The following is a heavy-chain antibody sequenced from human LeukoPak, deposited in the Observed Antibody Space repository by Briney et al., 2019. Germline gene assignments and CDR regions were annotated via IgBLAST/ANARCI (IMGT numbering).Heavy chain of an antibody. CDR3: ARANEPYYYYYYMDV. J-gene: IGHJ6*03. V-gene: IGHV4-4*07. Sequence: PSETLSLTCTVSGGSISSYYWSWIRQPAGKGLEWIGRIYTSGSTNYNPSLKSRVTMSVDTSKNQFPLKLSSVTAADTAVYYCARANEPYYYYYYMDVWGKGTTVTVSS. CDR1: GGSISSYY. CDR2: IYTSGST. D-gene: IGHD1-14*01.